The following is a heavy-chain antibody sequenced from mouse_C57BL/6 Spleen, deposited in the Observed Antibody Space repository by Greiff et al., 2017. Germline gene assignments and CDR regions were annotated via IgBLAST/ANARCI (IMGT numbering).Heavy chain of an antibody. CDR3: TRRDLLYAMDY. CDR1: GYTFTDYE. J-gene: IGHJ4*01. CDR2: IDPETGGT. V-gene: IGHV1-15*01. Sequence: QVQLQQSGAELVRPGASVTLSCKASGYTFTDYEMHWVKQTPVHGLEWIGAIDPETGGTAYNQKFKGKAILTADKSSSTAYMELRSLTSEDSAVYYCTRRDLLYAMDYWGQGTSVTVSS. D-gene: IGHD2-1*01.